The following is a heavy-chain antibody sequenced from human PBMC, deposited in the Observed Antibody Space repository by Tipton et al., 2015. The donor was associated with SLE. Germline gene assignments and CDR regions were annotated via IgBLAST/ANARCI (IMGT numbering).Heavy chain of an antibody. CDR1: GGPFSAYY. V-gene: IGHV4-34*01. J-gene: IGHJ5*02. CDR3: ARGHPHIVVVIGGGWFDP. CDR2: INHSGST. Sequence: TLSLTCAVSGGPFSAYYWTWIRQSPGEGLEWIGEINHSGSTNSNPSLKSRVTISMDTSKNQFSLKLRSVTAADTAVYYCARGHPHIVVVIGGGWFDPWGQGTLVTVSS. D-gene: IGHD2-21*01.